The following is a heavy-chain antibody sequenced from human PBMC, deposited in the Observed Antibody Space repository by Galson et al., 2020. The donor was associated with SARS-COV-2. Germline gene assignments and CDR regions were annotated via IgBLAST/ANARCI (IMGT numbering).Heavy chain of an antibody. J-gene: IGHJ4*02. Sequence: GESLKISCAASGFSVSPYAMSRVRQAPGKGLERVSGIDGTHTTYYEDSVKGRFTISRDNSQSTVYLQMSSLRAEDTAIYYCAKDLKSGDGYWDFDYWSQGTLVTVSS. CDR1: GFSVSPYA. D-gene: IGHD5-12*01. V-gene: IGHV3-23*05. CDR3: AKDLKSGDGYWDFDY. CDR2: IDGTHTT.